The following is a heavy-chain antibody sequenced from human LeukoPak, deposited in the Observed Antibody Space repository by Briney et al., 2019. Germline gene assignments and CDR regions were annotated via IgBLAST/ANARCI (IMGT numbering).Heavy chain of an antibody. Sequence: PGGSLRLSCAASGFTFSSYSMNWVRLARGKGLEWVSYIRSSSSTIYYADSVKGRFTISRDNAKNSLYLQMNSLRAEDTAVYYCARIHYDFWSGYESLFDYWGQGTLVTVSS. V-gene: IGHV3-48*01. D-gene: IGHD3-3*01. CDR1: GFTFSSYS. CDR2: IRSSSSTI. J-gene: IGHJ4*02. CDR3: ARIHYDFWSGYESLFDY.